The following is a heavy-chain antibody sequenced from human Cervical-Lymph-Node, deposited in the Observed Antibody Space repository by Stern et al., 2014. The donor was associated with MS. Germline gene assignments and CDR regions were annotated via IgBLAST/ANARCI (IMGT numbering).Heavy chain of an antibody. Sequence: EVQLVESGAEVKKPGESLKISCRNSGGSFSKYAIAWVRQTPGKGLEWMGMFYPSDSDIRYSPSFQGQVTISADQSISTAYLQWSSLKASDTAIYYCATSLDADYIGYFDSWGQGTLVTVSS. CDR3: ATSLDADYIGYFDS. D-gene: IGHD4-11*01. J-gene: IGHJ4*02. V-gene: IGHV5-51*03. CDR2: FYPSDSDI. CDR1: GGSFSKYA.